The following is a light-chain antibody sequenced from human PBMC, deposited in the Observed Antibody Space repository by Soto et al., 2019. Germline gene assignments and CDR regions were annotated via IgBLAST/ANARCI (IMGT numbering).Light chain of an antibody. CDR2: DVS. CDR3: SSYTGSAALVI. J-gene: IGLJ2*01. CDR1: SIDVGGYNY. V-gene: IGLV2-14*03. Sequence: QSALTQPASVSGSLGQSITISCTGTSIDVGGYNYVSWYQQHPGQAPKLLIYDVSHRPSGISSRFSGSKSGNTASLTISGLQAEDEADYYCSSYTGSAALVIFGGGTQLTVL.